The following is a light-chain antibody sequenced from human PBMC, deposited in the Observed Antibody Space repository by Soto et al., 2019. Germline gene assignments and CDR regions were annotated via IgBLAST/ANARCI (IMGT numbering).Light chain of an antibody. V-gene: IGKV3D-15*01. CDR1: QSVGSD. J-gene: IGKJ4*02. CDR2: DIF. Sequence: IVMTPSQATLSVSPGERATLSCSASQSVGSDLAWYHQNPGQAPRLVIYDIFTRATGVPNRTSGSGSGTEFTLTISRLQPEDFAVYYCQQYNSRPLTFGGGTKVDI. CDR3: QQYNSRPLT.